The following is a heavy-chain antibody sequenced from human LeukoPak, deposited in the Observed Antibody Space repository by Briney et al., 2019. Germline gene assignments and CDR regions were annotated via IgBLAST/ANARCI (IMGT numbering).Heavy chain of an antibody. D-gene: IGHD5-24*01. J-gene: IGHJ3*02. CDR3: ARDRGWLQLNAFDI. V-gene: IGHV1-2*02. Sequence: ASVKVSCKASGYTFTGYYMHWVRQAPGQGLEWMGWINPNSGGTNYAQKFQGRVTMTRDTSISTAYMELSRLRSDDTAVCYCARDRGWLQLNAFDIWGQGTMVTVSS. CDR1: GYTFTGYY. CDR2: INPNSGGT.